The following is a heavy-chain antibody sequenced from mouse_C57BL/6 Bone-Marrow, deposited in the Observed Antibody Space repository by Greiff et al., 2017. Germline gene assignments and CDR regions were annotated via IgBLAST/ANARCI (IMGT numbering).Heavy chain of an antibody. CDR2: ISNGGGST. V-gene: IGHV5-12*01. CDR1: GFTFSDYY. D-gene: IGHD2-3*01. J-gene: IGHJ2*01. CDR3: ARQGYDGLDY. Sequence: EVMLVESGGGLVQPGGSLKLSCAASGFTFSDYYMYWVRQTPEKRLEWVAYISNGGGSTYYPDTVKGRFTISRDNDKNTLYLPMSRLKSEDTAMYYCARQGYDGLDYWGQGTTLTVSS.